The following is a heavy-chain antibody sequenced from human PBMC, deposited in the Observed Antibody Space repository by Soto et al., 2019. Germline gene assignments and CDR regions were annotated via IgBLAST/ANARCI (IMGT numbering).Heavy chain of an antibody. CDR2: IYYSGST. Sequence: PSETLSLTCTVSGGSISSGDYYWSWIRQPPGKGLEWIGYIYYSGSTNYNPSLKSRVTISVDTSKNQFSLKLSSVTAADTAVYYCAREGYCSSTSCYFISWFDPWGQGTLVTVSS. J-gene: IGHJ5*02. D-gene: IGHD2-2*01. V-gene: IGHV4-61*08. CDR1: GGSISSGDYY. CDR3: AREGYCSSTSCYFISWFDP.